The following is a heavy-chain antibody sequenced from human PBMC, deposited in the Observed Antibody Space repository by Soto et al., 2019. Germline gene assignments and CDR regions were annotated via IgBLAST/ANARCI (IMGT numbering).Heavy chain of an antibody. Sequence: PGGSLRLSCAASGFTFSSYGMHWVRQAPGKGLEWVAVISYDGSNKYYADSVKGRFTISRDNSKNTLYLQMNSLRAEDTAVYYCANIFPPVSNPFLYFDYWGQGTLVTVSS. CDR3: ANIFPPVSNPFLYFDY. CDR2: ISYDGSNK. CDR1: GFTFSSYG. V-gene: IGHV3-30*18. J-gene: IGHJ4*02.